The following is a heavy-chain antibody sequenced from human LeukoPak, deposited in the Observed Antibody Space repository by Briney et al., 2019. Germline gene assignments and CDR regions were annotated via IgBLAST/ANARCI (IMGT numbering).Heavy chain of an antibody. Sequence: ASVKVSCKASGYTFTGYYMHWVRQAPGQGLEWMGWINPNSGGTNYAQKFQGWVTMTRDTSISTAYMELSRLRSDDTAVYYCARSKGKENVAVAGLTSFDYWGQGTLVTVSS. J-gene: IGHJ4*02. D-gene: IGHD6-19*01. CDR2: INPNSGGT. CDR3: ARSKGKENVAVAGLTSFDY. V-gene: IGHV1-2*04. CDR1: GYTFTGYY.